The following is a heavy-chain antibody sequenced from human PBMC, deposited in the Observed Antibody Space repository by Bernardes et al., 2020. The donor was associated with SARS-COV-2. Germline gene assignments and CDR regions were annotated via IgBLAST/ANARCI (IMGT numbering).Heavy chain of an antibody. CDR2: IYSTGTT. J-gene: IGHJ1*01. Sequence: SETLSLTCTVSGGSISSDYWSWIRQPAGKGLEWIGRIYSTGTTNYNPSLKSRVTMSVDTSKNQFSLKVTSVTAEDTAVYYCAREHSDISGSYSGDFQHWGQGTLVTVSS. CDR3: AREHSDISGSYSGDFQH. V-gene: IGHV4-4*07. D-gene: IGHD3-22*01. CDR1: GGSISSDY.